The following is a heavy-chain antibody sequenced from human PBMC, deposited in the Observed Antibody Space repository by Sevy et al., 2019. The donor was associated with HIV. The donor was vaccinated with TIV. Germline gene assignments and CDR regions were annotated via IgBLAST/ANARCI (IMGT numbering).Heavy chain of an antibody. V-gene: IGHV1-8*01. J-gene: IGHJ4*02. D-gene: IGHD3-10*01. CDR2: MNPNSGET. CDR1: GYTFTNYE. Sequence: ASVKVSCKASGYTFTNYEINWVRQATGQGLEWMGRMNPNSGETGYAPQFHGRVTMTRNTSLKIAYMELSSLTSDDTAGYYCARDEQRPYYYGSGNMGNWGQGTLVTVSS. CDR3: ARDEQRPYYYGSGNMGN.